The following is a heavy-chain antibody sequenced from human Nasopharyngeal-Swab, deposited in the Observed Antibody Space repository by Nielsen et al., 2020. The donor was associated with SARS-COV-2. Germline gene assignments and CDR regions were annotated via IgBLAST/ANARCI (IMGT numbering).Heavy chain of an antibody. CDR3: VLITMVRGVIQYSYYYYMDV. V-gene: IGHV1-69*06. D-gene: IGHD3-10*01. CDR2: IIPIFGPA. J-gene: IGHJ6*03. Sequence: WVRQAPGQGLERMGGIIPIFGPAPSSPKFPVSVTITADKSTSTAYMELSSLRSEDTAVYYCVLITMVRGVIQYSYYYYMDVWGKGTTVTVSS.